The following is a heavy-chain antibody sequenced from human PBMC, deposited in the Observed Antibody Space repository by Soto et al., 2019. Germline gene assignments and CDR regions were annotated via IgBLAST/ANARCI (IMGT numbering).Heavy chain of an antibody. Sequence: EVQLVESGGVVVQPGGSLRLSCAASGFTFDDYTMHWVRQAPGKGLEWVSLISWDGGSTYYADSVKGRFTISRDNSKNSLYLQMNSLRTEDTALYYCAKDSRDERKGGRYYDCWRGYSYYYYGMDVWGQGTTVTVSS. CDR2: ISWDGGST. CDR1: GFTFDDYT. J-gene: IGHJ6*02. V-gene: IGHV3-43*01. CDR3: AKDSRDERKGGRYYDCWRGYSYYYYGMDV. D-gene: IGHD3-3*01.